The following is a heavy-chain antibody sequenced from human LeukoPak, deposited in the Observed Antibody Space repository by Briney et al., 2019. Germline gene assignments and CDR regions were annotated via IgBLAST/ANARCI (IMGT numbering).Heavy chain of an antibody. CDR3: ARGFKTISMDH. Sequence: SETLSLTCTVSGYSISSGYYWGWIRQPPGKGLEWIGSIYHSGSTYYNPSLKSRVTISVDTSKNQFSLKLSSVTAADTAVYYCARGFKTISMDHWGQGTLVTVSS. CDR1: GYSISSGYY. D-gene: IGHD1-7*01. J-gene: IGHJ4*02. CDR2: IYHSGST. V-gene: IGHV4-38-2*02.